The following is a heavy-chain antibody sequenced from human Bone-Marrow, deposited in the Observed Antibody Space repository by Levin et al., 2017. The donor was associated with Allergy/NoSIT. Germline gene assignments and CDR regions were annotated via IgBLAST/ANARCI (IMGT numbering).Heavy chain of an antibody. J-gene: IGHJ6*02. V-gene: IGHV1-24*01. D-gene: IGHD4-17*01. Sequence: ASVKVSCKLSGSTLSEFSLHWVRQAPGEGLEWMGGLDREDGVRTYARKLEGRVMMTEDTSIDTAYMELSSLTSEDTAMYYCAAGVTKTTLFYGWDVWGQGTTVTVSS. CDR2: LDREDGVR. CDR1: GSTLSEFS. CDR3: AAGVTKTTLFYGWDV.